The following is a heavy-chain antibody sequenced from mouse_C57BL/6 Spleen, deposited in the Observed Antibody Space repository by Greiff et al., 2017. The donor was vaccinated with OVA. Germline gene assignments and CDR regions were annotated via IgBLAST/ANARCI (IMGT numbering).Heavy chain of an antibody. Sequence: QVQLQQPGAELVKPGASVKLSCKASGYTFSSYWMHWVKQRPGQSLEWIGMIHPNSGSTNYKEKFKSKATLTVDKSSSTAYMQLSSLTSEDSAVYYCARAGTRGYAMDYWGQGTSVTVSS. V-gene: IGHV1-64*01. CDR3: ARAGTRGYAMDY. CDR2: IHPNSGST. D-gene: IGHD2-14*01. CDR1: GYTFSSYW. J-gene: IGHJ4*01.